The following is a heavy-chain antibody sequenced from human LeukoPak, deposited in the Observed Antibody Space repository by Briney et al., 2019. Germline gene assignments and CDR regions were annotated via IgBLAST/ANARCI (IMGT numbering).Heavy chain of an antibody. Sequence: GGSLRLSCAASGFSFSTYAMSWVRQAPGKGLEWVSGINGNGGSTYYEDSVKGRFTISRDNSKNTVFLQVNSLRAEDTAVYYCAKRYYDSSGYFHAFDIWGQGTMVTVSS. CDR2: INGNGGST. J-gene: IGHJ3*02. V-gene: IGHV3-23*01. CDR1: GFSFSTYA. CDR3: AKRYYDSSGYFHAFDI. D-gene: IGHD3-22*01.